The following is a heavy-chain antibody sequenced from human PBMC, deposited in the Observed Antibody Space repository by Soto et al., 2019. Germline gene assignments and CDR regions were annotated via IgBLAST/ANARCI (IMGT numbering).Heavy chain of an antibody. Sequence: QVQLVESGGGVVQPGRSLRLSCEASGFTFSTYGMHWVRQAPGKGLEWVAAISYNGGNKHYADSVKGRFTVSRDNSKSTVYVEMNSLRVEDTAVLYRARDRGGSYYSWDFDLWGRGTPVSVSS. CDR3: ARDRGGSYYSWDFDL. V-gene: IGHV3-30*03. J-gene: IGHJ2*01. CDR2: ISYNGGNK. CDR1: GFTFSTYG. D-gene: IGHD1-26*01.